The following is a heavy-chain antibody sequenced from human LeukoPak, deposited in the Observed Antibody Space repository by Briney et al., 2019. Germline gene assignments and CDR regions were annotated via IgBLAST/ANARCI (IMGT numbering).Heavy chain of an antibody. CDR2: IYYSGST. D-gene: IGHD6-19*01. CDR3: ARRGRVAGHYFDY. Sequence: SETLSLTCAVSGGSISSGGYSWSWIRQPPGKGLEWIGYIYYSGSTNYNPSLKSRVTISVDTSKNQFSLKLSSVTAADTAVYYCARRGRVAGHYFDYWGQGTLVTVSS. V-gene: IGHV4-61*08. CDR1: GGSISSGGYS. J-gene: IGHJ4*02.